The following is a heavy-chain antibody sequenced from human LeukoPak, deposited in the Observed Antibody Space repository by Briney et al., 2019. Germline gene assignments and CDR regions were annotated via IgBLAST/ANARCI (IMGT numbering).Heavy chain of an antibody. V-gene: IGHV1-18*01. CDR1: GYTFTSYG. D-gene: IGHD3-9*01. CDR2: ISAYNGNT. Sequence: ASVKVSCKASGYTFTSYGISWVRQAPGQGLEWMGWISAYNGNTNYAQKLQGRVTMTTETSTSTAYMELRSLRSDDTAVYYCARDTQNYDILTGCFDYWGQGTLVTVSS. CDR3: ARDTQNYDILTGCFDY. J-gene: IGHJ4*02.